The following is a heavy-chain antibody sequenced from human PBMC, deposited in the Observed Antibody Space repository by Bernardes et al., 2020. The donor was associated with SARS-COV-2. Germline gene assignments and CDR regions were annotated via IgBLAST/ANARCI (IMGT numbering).Heavy chain of an antibody. J-gene: IGHJ6*02. CDR3: ARLGADCSSIDCLDHYYYGMDV. D-gene: IGHD2-2*01. V-gene: IGHV5-51*01. CDR1: GYIFTSYW. CDR2: IYPDDSNT. Sequence: GESLKISCKGSGYIFTSYWIGWVRQLSGKGLEWIGIIYPDDSNTKYSPSFQGQVTISAEKSINTAYLQWSSLKASDTAMYYCARLGADCSSIDCLDHYYYGMDVWGLGTTVTVSS.